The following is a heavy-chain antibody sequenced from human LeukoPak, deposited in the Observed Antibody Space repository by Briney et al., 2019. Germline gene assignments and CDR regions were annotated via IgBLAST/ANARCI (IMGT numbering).Heavy chain of an antibody. Sequence: GGALRLSCAASGFTLTNYAMHWVRQPAGEGREWVSALGTAGETFYPGSVKGRFTISRDNAKKSLFLQMNSLRVEDTAIYYCARQSTPHGNFDYWGQGTLVTVSS. D-gene: IGHD5-24*01. CDR2: LGTAGET. J-gene: IGHJ4*02. CDR1: GFTLTNYA. V-gene: IGHV3-13*01. CDR3: ARQSTPHGNFDY.